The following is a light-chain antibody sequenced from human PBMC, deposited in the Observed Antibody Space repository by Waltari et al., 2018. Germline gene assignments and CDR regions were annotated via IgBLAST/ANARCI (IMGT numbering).Light chain of an antibody. Sequence: QAGLTQPPSVSKALRQTATLTCTRNNNNVASEGAAWLQQHQGHPPKLLFYRNNNRPSGISERFFAFRSGDTASLTITGLQPEDEADYYCSTWDDSLKTYVFGPGTKVTVL. CDR3: STWDDSLKTYV. CDR1: NNNVASEG. CDR2: RNN. V-gene: IGLV10-54*04. J-gene: IGLJ1*01.